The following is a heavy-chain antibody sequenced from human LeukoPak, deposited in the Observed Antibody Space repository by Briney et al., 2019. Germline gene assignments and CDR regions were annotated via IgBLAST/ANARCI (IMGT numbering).Heavy chain of an antibody. D-gene: IGHD3-3*01. CDR1: GGSISSHY. V-gene: IGHV4-59*11. J-gene: IGHJ6*03. CDR2: IYYSGST. Sequence: IPSETLSLTCTVSGGSISSHYWSWIRQPPGKELEWIGYIYYSGSTNYNPSLKSRVTISVDTSKNQFSLKLSSVTAADTAVYYCARATYDFWSGYYYYYYYYMDVWGKGTTVTVSS. CDR3: ARATYDFWSGYYYYYYYYMDV.